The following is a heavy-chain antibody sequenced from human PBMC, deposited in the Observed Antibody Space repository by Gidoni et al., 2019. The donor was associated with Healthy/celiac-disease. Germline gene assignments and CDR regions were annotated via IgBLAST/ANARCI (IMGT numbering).Heavy chain of an antibody. Sequence: EVQLLESGGGLVQPGGSLRLSCAASGFTFSSYAMSWVRQAPGKGLEWVSAISGSGGSTYYADSVKGRFTISRDNSKNTLYLQMNSLRAEDTAVYYCAKDKAYITMIVEYYFDYWGQGTLVTVSS. J-gene: IGHJ4*02. D-gene: IGHD3-22*01. CDR3: AKDKAYITMIVEYYFDY. CDR2: ISGSGGST. V-gene: IGHV3-23*01. CDR1: GFTFSSYA.